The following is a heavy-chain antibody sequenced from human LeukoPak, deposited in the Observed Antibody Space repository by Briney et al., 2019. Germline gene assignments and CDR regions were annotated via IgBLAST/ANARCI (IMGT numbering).Heavy chain of an antibody. V-gene: IGHV4-4*07. CDR1: GGSISSYY. D-gene: IGHD3-10*01. CDR2: IYTSGST. J-gene: IGHJ6*02. CDR3: AGDALGGSGSYFYYYYYYGMDV. Sequence: PSETLSLTCTVSGGSISSYYWSWIRQPAGKGLEWIGRIYTSGSTNYNPSLKSRVTMSVDTSKNQFSLKLSSVTAADTAVYYCAGDALGGSGSYFYYYYYYGMDVWGQGTTVTVSS.